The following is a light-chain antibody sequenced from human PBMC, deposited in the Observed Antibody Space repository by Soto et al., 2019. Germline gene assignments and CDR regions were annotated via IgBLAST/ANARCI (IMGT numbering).Light chain of an antibody. Sequence: EIVVTQSPATLSVSPGERATLSCRASQSVGNSFAWYQQKPGQAPRLLIFATSTRATGVPARFSGSGSGTEFTLTISRLQSEDFAVYYCQQYGDWPLTFGGGAKVEIE. CDR3: QQYGDWPLT. CDR1: QSVGNS. J-gene: IGKJ4*01. CDR2: ATS. V-gene: IGKV3-15*01.